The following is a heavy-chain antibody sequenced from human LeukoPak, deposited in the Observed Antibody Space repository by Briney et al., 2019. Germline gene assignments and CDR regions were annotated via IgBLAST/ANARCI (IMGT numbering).Heavy chain of an antibody. V-gene: IGHV4-59*01. Sequence: SETLSLTCTVSGGSISSYFWSWIRQPPGKGLEWIAYFHYSESNNYNPSLKSRVTISVDTSKNQFSLMLNSVTAADTAVYYCARDRRWELLHAFDIWGQGTMVTVSS. D-gene: IGHD1-26*01. CDR3: ARDRRWELLHAFDI. CDR1: GGSISSYF. J-gene: IGHJ3*02. CDR2: FHYSESN.